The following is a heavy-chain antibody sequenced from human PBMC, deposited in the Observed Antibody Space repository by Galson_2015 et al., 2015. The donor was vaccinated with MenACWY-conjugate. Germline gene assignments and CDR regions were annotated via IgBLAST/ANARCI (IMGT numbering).Heavy chain of an antibody. J-gene: IGHJ4*02. CDR2: IIPIFGAA. CDR3: AREFSY. V-gene: IGHV1-69*13. CDR1: GGTFSSYG. Sequence: VKVSCKASGGTFSSYGISWVRQAPGQGLEWMGAIIPIFGAANYAQRFQGRVTMTADESTTTAYMELSSLRSEDTAVYYCAREFSYWGQGTLVTVSS. D-gene: IGHD2/OR15-2a*01.